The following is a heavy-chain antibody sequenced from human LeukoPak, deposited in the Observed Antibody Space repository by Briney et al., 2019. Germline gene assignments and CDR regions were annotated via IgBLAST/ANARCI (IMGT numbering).Heavy chain of an antibody. CDR1: GGSFSGYY. D-gene: IGHD3-9*01. CDR3: ARVLSVLTNWFDP. V-gene: IGHV4-34*01. CDR2: INHSGST. J-gene: IGHJ5*02. Sequence: SETLSLTCAVYGGSFSGYYWSWIRQPPGKGLEWIGEINHSGSTNYNPSLKSRVTISVDTSKNQFSLKLSSVTPADTAVYYCARVLSVLTNWFDPWGQGTLVTVSS.